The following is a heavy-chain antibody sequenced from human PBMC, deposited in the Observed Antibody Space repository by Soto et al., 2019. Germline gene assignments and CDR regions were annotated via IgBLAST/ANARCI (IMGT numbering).Heavy chain of an antibody. J-gene: IGHJ4*02. D-gene: IGHD3-22*01. Sequence: SVPMSVNXTVADGSITGCSYYWGSKSQPPGKGLEWIGSIYYSGSTYYNPSLKSRVTISVDTSKNQFSLKLSSVTAADTAVYYCMLGSGWKDFDYWGQGTLVTVSS. CDR1: DGSITGCSYY. CDR2: IYYSGST. V-gene: IGHV4-39*01. CDR3: MLGSGWKDFDY.